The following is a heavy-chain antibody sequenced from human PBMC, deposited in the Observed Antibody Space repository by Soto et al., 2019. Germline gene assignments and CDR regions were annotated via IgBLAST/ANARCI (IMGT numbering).Heavy chain of an antibody. Sequence: SETLSLTCTVSGCSISSSSYYWGWIRQPPGKGLEWIGSIYYSGSTYYNPSLKSRVTISVDTSKNQFSLKLSSVTAADTAVYYCARQDFWSGFFDYWGQGTLVTVSS. J-gene: IGHJ4*02. V-gene: IGHV4-39*01. D-gene: IGHD3-3*01. CDR2: IYYSGST. CDR1: GCSISSSSYY. CDR3: ARQDFWSGFFDY.